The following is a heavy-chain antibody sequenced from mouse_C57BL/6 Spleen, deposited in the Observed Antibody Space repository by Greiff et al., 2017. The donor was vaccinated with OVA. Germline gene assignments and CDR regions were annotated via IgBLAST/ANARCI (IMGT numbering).Heavy chain of an antibody. V-gene: IGHV1-4*01. CDR3: ARLARDY. J-gene: IGHJ4*01. Sequence: VQLQESGAELARPGASVKMSCKASGYTFTSYTMHWVNQRPGQGLDWIGYLNPSSGYPKYNQKFTDKATLTADKSSSTAYMQLSSLTSEDSAVYYCARLARDYWGQGTSVTVAS. CDR1: GYTFTSYT. CDR2: LNPSSGYP.